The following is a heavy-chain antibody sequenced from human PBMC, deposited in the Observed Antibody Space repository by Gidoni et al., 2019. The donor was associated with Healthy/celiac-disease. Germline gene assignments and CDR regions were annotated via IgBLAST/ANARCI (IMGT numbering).Heavy chain of an antibody. Sequence: QVQLVESGGGVVQPGRSLRLSCAASGFTFSSYGMHWVRQAPGKGLEWVAVISYDGSNKYYADSVKGRFTISRDNSKNTLYLQMNSLRAEDTAVYYCAKDHSSSIDYWGQGTLVTVSS. CDR1: GFTFSSYG. J-gene: IGHJ4*02. V-gene: IGHV3-30*18. CDR3: AKDHSSSIDY. D-gene: IGHD6-19*01. CDR2: ISYDGSNK.